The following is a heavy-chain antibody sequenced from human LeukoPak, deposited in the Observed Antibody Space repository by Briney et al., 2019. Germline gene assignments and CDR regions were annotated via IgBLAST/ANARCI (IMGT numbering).Heavy chain of an antibody. V-gene: IGHV3-11*04. J-gene: IGHJ3*02. D-gene: IGHD3-9*01. CDR1: GFTFSDYY. CDR2: ISSSGNTI. CDR3: ASRTYYDILTGYYNGYGAFDI. Sequence: PGGSLRLSCAASGFTFSDYYMSWIRQAPGKGLEWVSYISSSGNTIYYADSVKGRFTISRDNAKNSLYLQMNCLRAEDTAVYYCASRTYYDILTGYYNGYGAFDIWGQGTMVTVSS.